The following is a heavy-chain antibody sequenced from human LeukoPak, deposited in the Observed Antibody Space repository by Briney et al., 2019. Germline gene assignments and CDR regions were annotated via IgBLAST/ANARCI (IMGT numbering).Heavy chain of an antibody. D-gene: IGHD2-2*01. V-gene: IGHV3-21*01. CDR1: GFSFGDYT. CDR3: ARDWGGYCSSTSCYSHMDV. J-gene: IGHJ6*03. CDR2: IISTGSYI. Sequence: GGSLRLSCAASGFSFGDYTMNWVRQTPGKGLEWVSSIISTGSYIHYADSVKGRFTISRDNAKNSLYLQMNSLRAEDTAVFYCARDWGGYCSSTSCYSHMDVWGKGTTVTVSS.